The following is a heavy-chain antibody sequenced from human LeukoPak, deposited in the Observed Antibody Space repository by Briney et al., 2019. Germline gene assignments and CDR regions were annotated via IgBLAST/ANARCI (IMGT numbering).Heavy chain of an antibody. V-gene: IGHV1-46*01. Sequence: ASVKVSCKASGCTFTSYYMHWVRQAPGQGLEWMGIINPSGGSTSYAQKFQGRVTMTRDTSTSTVYMELSSLRSEDTAVYYCARSFRGDFWSGYYTGPFYWGQGTLVTVSS. J-gene: IGHJ4*02. D-gene: IGHD3-3*01. CDR3: ARSFRGDFWSGYYTGPFY. CDR1: GCTFTSYY. CDR2: INPSGGST.